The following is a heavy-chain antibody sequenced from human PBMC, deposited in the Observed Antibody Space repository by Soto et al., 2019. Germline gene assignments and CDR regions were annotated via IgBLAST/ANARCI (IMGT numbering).Heavy chain of an antibody. CDR1: GYTVTSYG. CDR3: ARGGKYCTNGVCYFYGMDV. V-gene: IGHV1-18*01. Sequence: QVQLVQSGAEVKKPGASVKVSCKASGYTVTSYGISWVRQAPGQGLEWMGWISAYNGNTNYAQKFQGRVTMTTDTSASTAYMELRSLRSDDTSLYYCARGGKYCTNGVCYFYGMDVWGQGTTVTVSS. CDR2: ISAYNGNT. D-gene: IGHD2-8*01. J-gene: IGHJ6*02.